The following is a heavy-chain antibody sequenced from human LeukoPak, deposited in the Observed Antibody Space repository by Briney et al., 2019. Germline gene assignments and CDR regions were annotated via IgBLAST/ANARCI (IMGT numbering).Heavy chain of an antibody. D-gene: IGHD6-13*01. CDR2: IYYSGST. CDR3: ARARDGSSSWPELYYFDY. Sequence: SETLSLTCTVSGGSICSYYWSWIRQPPGKGLEWIGYIYYSGSTNYNPSLKSRVTISVDTSKNQFSLKLSSVTAADTAVYYCARARDGSSSWPELYYFDYWGQGTLVTVSS. CDR1: GGSICSYY. V-gene: IGHV4-59*01. J-gene: IGHJ4*02.